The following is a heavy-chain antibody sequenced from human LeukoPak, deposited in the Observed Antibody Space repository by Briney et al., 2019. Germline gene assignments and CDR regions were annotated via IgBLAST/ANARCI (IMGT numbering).Heavy chain of an antibody. CDR2: INPSGGST. D-gene: IGHD5-18*01. CDR3: ARDLAEAGYSYGYFDY. V-gene: IGHV1-46*01. Sequence: ASVKVSCKASGYTFTSYYMHWVRQAPGQGLEWMGIINPSGGSTSYAQKFQGRVTMTRDTSTSTVYMELSSLRSEDTAVYYCARDLAEAGYSYGYFDYWGQGTLVTVSS. J-gene: IGHJ4*02. CDR1: GYTFTSYY.